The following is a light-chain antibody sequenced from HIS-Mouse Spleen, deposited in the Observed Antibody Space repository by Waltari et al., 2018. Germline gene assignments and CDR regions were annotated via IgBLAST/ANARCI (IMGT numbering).Light chain of an antibody. Sequence: SYVLTQPPSVSVAPGKTARITWGGNNIGSKRVHWDQQKPGQAPVLVVYDDSDRPSGIPERFSGSNSGNTATLTISRVEAGDEADYYCQVWDSSSDHVVFGGGTKLTVL. CDR3: QVWDSSSDHVV. V-gene: IGLV3-21*03. CDR2: DDS. CDR1: NIGSKR. J-gene: IGLJ2*01.